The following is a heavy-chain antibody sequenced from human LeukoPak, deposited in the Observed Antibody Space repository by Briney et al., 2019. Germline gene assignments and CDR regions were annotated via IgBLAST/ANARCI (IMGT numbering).Heavy chain of an antibody. V-gene: IGHV3-66*01. CDR3: ARDQHYYDSSGYLQTLDY. CDR1: GFTVSSNY. Sequence: GGSLRLSCAASGFTVSSNYMSWVRQAPGKGLEWVSVIYSGGSTYYADSVKGRFTISRDNSKNTLYLQMNSLRAEDTAVYYCARDQHYYDSSGYLQTLDYWGQGTLVTVSS. D-gene: IGHD3-22*01. CDR2: IYSGGST. J-gene: IGHJ4*02.